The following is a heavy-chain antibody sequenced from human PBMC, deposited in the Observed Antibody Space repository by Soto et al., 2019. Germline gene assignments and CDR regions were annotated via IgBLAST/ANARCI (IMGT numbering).Heavy chain of an antibody. D-gene: IGHD6-6*01. Sequence: QTLSLTCAISGDSVSSNSAAWNWIRQSPSRGLEWLGRTYYRSKWYNDYAVSVKSRITINPDTSKNQFSLQLNSVTPEDTAVYYCARDNEYSSSYYYYGMDVWGQGTTVTVSS. J-gene: IGHJ6*02. V-gene: IGHV6-1*01. CDR2: TYYRSKWYN. CDR3: ARDNEYSSSYYYYGMDV. CDR1: GDSVSSNSAA.